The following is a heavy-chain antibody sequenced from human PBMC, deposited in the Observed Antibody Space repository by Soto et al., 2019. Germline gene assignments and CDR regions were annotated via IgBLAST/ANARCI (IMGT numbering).Heavy chain of an antibody. CDR3: AREAKRGDAFDI. CDR1: GYTFTGYY. Sequence: ASVKVSCKASGYTFTGYYMNWVRQAPGQGLEWMGWINPNSGGTNYAQKFQGRVTMTRDTSISTAYMELSRLRSDDTAVYYCAREAKRGDAFDISGQGTMVTVSS. D-gene: IGHD3-10*01. J-gene: IGHJ3*02. CDR2: INPNSGGT. V-gene: IGHV1-2*02.